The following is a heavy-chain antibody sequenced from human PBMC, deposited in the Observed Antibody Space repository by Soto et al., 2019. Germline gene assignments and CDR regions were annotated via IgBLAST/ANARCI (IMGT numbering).Heavy chain of an antibody. D-gene: IGHD6-25*01. Sequence: GESLKISCKASGYTFTSYFITWVRQMPGKGLEWMGKIDPSDSYTNYSPSFQGHVTISADKSITTAYLQWHSLEASDTAIYYCERMGESSGFALFDYWGQGTPVTVSA. J-gene: IGHJ4*02. V-gene: IGHV5-10-1*01. CDR2: IDPSDSYT. CDR3: ERMGESSGFALFDY. CDR1: GYTFTSYF.